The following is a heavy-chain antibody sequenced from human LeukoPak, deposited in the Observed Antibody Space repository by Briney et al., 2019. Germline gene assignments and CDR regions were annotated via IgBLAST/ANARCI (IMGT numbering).Heavy chain of an antibody. CDR1: GYTFTSYD. CDR3: ARGLYSGSYWASAFDI. Sequence: GASVKVSCKSSGYTFTSYDINWVRQATGQGLEWMGWMNPNSGNTGYAQKFQGRVTITRNTSISTAYMELSSLRSEDTAVYYCARGLYSGSYWASAFDIWGQGTMVTVSP. D-gene: IGHD1-26*01. J-gene: IGHJ3*02. V-gene: IGHV1-8*03. CDR2: MNPNSGNT.